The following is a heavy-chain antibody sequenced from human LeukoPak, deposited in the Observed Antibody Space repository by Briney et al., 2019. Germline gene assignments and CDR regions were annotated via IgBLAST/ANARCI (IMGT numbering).Heavy chain of an antibody. Sequence: SETLSLTCAVYGGSFSGYYWSWIRQPPGKGLEWIGEINHSGSTNYNPSLKSRVTISVDTSKNQFSLKLSSVTAADTAVYYCARRGSGSYYSAFDIWGQGTMVTVSS. V-gene: IGHV4-34*01. D-gene: IGHD3-10*01. CDR2: INHSGST. J-gene: IGHJ3*02. CDR1: GGSFSGYY. CDR3: ARRGSGSYYSAFDI.